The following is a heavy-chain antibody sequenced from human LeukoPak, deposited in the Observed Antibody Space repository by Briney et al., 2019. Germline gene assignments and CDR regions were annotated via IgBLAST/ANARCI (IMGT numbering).Heavy chain of an antibody. V-gene: IGHV3-48*03. CDR1: GFTFSGYE. D-gene: IGHD3-22*01. J-gene: IGHJ4*02. Sequence: GGSLRLSCAASGFTFSGYEMNWVRQSPEKGLEWVSYISSNGRTMYYADSVKGRFTISRDNAKNSLYLQMNSLRAEDTAVYYCATDYYDSSGYYYVEDYFDYWGQGTLVTVSS. CDR3: ATDYYDSSGYYYVEDYFDY. CDR2: ISSNGRTM.